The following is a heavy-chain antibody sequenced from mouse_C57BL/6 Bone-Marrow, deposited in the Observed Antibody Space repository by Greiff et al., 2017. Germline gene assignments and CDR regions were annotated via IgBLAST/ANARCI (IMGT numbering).Heavy chain of an antibody. J-gene: IGHJ3*01. CDR1: GFSLTSYG. Sequence: VKVVESGPGLVQPSQSLSITCTVSGFSLTSYGVHWVRQSPGKGLEWLGVIWSGGSTDYNAAFISRLSISKDNSKSQVFFKMNSLQADDTAIYYCARRDYYGSSSAWFAYWGQGTLVTVSA. CDR3: ARRDYYGSSSAWFAY. CDR2: IWSGGST. V-gene: IGHV2-2*01. D-gene: IGHD1-1*01.